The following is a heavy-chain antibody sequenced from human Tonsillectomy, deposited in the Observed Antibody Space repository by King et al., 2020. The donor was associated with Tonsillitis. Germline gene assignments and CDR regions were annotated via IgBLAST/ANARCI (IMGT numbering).Heavy chain of an antibody. CDR1: GGTISSSSYY. CDR3: ARPPPSSGNYHAAWVGP. Sequence: QLQESGPGLVKSSETLSLTCTVSGGTISSSSYYWGWIRQPPGKGLEWIGSINYSGRTYFNPSLKSRVTISVDTSKNQFSLRLSSVTAADTAVYFCARPPPSSGNYHAAWVGPWGQGTLVPVSS. D-gene: IGHD1-26*01. V-gene: IGHV4-39*01. J-gene: IGHJ5*02. CDR2: INYSGRT.